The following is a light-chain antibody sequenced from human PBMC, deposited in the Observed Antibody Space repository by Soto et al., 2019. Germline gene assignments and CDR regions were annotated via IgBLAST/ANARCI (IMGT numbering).Light chain of an antibody. J-gene: IGKJ4*01. CDR3: QQYNSYSLT. CDR1: QSVSSW. V-gene: IGKV1-5*03. Sequence: DIQMTQSPSTLSASVGDRVTITCRASQSVSSWLAWYQQKPGKAPKLLIYKASSLESGVPSRFSGSGSGTEFTLTISSLQPDDFATYYCQQYNSYSLTFGGGTKVEIK. CDR2: KAS.